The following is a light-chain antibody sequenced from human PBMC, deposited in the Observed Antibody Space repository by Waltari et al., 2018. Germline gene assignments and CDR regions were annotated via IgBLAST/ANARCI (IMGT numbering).Light chain of an antibody. CDR1: TSNIGTYD. CDR2: GTN. Sequence: QSVLTQPPSVSGAPGQRVSISCTGTTSNIGTYDVHWYQQGPGKAPKLIIYGTNTRPCGVPDRFVGSQSGTSASLAIIGLQAEDEADYYCQSYDTTLGVVFGGGTKLTVL. CDR3: QSYDTTLGVV. J-gene: IGLJ2*01. V-gene: IGLV1-40*01.